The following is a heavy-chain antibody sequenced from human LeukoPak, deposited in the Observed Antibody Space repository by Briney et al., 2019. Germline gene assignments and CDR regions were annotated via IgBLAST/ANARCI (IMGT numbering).Heavy chain of an antibody. CDR3: ARSVTYNWFDP. CDR2: INPNSGGT. V-gene: IGHV1-2*02. CDR1: GYTFTGYY. J-gene: IGHJ5*02. D-gene: IGHD2-21*02. Sequence: ASVKVSCKASGYTFTGYYMHWVRQAPGQGLEWMGWINPNSGGTNYAQKFQGRVTMTRDTSISTAYMELSRLRSDDTAIYFCARSVTYNWFDPWGQGTRVTVSS.